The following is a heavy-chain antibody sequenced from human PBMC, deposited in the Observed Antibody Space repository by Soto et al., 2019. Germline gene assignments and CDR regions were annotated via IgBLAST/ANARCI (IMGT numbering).Heavy chain of an antibody. D-gene: IGHD6-13*01. V-gene: IGHV3-21*04. CDR1: GFTFSSYS. Sequence: PGGSLRLSCAASGFTFSSYSMNWVRQAPGKGLEWVSSISSSSSYIYYADSVKGRFTISRDNSKNTLYLQMNSLRAEDTAAYYCARWVAAAGDHNWFDPWGQGTLVTVSS. CDR2: ISSSSSYI. CDR3: ARWVAAAGDHNWFDP. J-gene: IGHJ5*02.